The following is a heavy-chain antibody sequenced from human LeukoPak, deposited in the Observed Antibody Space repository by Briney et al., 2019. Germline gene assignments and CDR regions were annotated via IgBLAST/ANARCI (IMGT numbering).Heavy chain of an antibody. J-gene: IGHJ4*02. Sequence: GGSLRLSCAASGFTFSSYEMNWVRQAPGKGLEWVSYISSSGSTIYYADSVKGRFTISRDNAKNSLYLQMNSLRAEDTAVYYCARAFLRLGELSSPVYFDYWGQGTLDTVSS. CDR2: ISSSGSTI. V-gene: IGHV3-48*03. CDR1: GFTFSSYE. D-gene: IGHD3-16*02. CDR3: ARAFLRLGELSSPVYFDY.